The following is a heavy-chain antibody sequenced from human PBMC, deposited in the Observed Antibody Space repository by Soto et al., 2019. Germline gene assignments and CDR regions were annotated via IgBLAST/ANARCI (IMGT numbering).Heavy chain of an antibody. CDR2: ISAYKGNT. V-gene: IGHV1-18*01. CDR3: AREPPEMWWLNLSIYYGMDV. J-gene: IGHJ6*02. CDR1: VCTFDSYG. D-gene: IGHD2-21*01. Sequence: ASVVVSRKGCVCTFDSYGNIGRGPATGQGFEWVGWISAYKGNTNYAQKLQGRVTMTTDTSTSTAYMELRSLSSDDTAVYDCAREPPEMWWLNLSIYYGMDVWGQGDTVTVSS.